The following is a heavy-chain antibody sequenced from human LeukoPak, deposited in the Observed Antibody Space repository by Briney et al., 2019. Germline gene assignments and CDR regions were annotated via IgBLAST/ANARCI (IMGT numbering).Heavy chain of an antibody. CDR2: ISTSSSYI. D-gene: IGHD5-18*01. CDR1: GFTISRYS. Sequence: GGSLRLSCAASGFTISRYSMNWVRLAPGKGLEWVSSISTSSSYIYYGDSVKGRFTKSRDNANNSLYLQMNSLRAEDTAVYYCASETKRGYSYGSPTDGFDIWGQGTKVTVSS. J-gene: IGHJ3*02. V-gene: IGHV3-21*01. CDR3: ASETKRGYSYGSPTDGFDI.